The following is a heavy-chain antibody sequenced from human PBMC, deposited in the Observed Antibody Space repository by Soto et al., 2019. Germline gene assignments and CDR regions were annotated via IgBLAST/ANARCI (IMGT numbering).Heavy chain of an antibody. D-gene: IGHD2-15*01. Sequence: ASVKVSCKASGYTFTSYDINWVRQATGQGLEWMGWMNPNSGNTGYAQKFQGRVTMTRNTSMSTAYMELSSLRSDDTAVYYCARYIVVGPGPGGFFDIWGQGTMVTVSS. V-gene: IGHV1-8*01. J-gene: IGHJ3*02. CDR1: GYTFTSYD. CDR3: ARYIVVGPGPGGFFDI. CDR2: MNPNSGNT.